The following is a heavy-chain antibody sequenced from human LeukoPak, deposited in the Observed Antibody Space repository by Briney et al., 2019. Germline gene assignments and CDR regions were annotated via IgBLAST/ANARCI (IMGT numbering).Heavy chain of an antibody. Sequence: GESLKISCKGSGYSFTKYWIAWVRQMPGNGLESMGLIYPDDSDTTYSPSFQSQVTISVDKSISTAYLQWSSLKASDTAMYYCVRMSHSSGWYDYWGQGTLVTVSS. D-gene: IGHD6-19*01. CDR1: GYSFTKYW. J-gene: IGHJ4*02. V-gene: IGHV5-51*01. CDR3: VRMSHSSGWYDY. CDR2: IYPDDSDT.